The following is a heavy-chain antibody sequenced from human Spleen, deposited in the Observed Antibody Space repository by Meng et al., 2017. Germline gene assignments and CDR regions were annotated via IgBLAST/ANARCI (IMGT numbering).Heavy chain of an antibody. V-gene: IGHV3-48*03. CDR1: GFTFSNYE. D-gene: IGHD3-10*01. CDR3: AGGYYGSGSYYNVDY. J-gene: IGHJ4*02. CDR2: ISSSGSTI. Sequence: GESPKTSRAALGFTFSNYEMNWVRQAPGKGLEWVSYISSSGSTIYYADSVKGRFTISRDNAKNSLYLQMNSLRAEDTAVYYCAGGYYGSGSYYNVDYWGQGTLVTVSS.